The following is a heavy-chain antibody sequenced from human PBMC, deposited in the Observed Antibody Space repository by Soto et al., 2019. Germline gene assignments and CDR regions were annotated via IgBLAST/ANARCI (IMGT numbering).Heavy chain of an antibody. CDR2: MYYSSST. V-gene: IGHV4-39*01. D-gene: IGHD6-13*01. J-gene: IGHJ3*02. CDR1: GVSVNSTSYF. CDR3: ARHRGSSWYYAFDI. Sequence: QLQLQESGPGLVKPSETLSLTCTVSGVSVNSTSYFWGWIRQPPGKGLEWVGSMYYSSSTYYNTSLKRKITIVVDTSKNNFSLKMTSVTAADTAVYYCARHRGSSWYYAFDIWGQGTMVTVSS.